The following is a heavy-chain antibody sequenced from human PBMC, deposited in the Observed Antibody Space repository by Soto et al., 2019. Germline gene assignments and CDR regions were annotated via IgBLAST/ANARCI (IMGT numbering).Heavy chain of an antibody. D-gene: IGHD3-10*01. Sequence: LSLTCTFSGDSISSYYWSWIRQPPGKGLEWIGYIYYSGSTNYNPSLQSRVTISVDTSKNQFSLKLSSVTAADTAVYYCARSSMIRGVITANWFDPWGQGTLVTVSS. J-gene: IGHJ5*02. CDR3: ARSSMIRGVITANWFDP. CDR1: GDSISSYY. V-gene: IGHV4-59*08. CDR2: IYYSGST.